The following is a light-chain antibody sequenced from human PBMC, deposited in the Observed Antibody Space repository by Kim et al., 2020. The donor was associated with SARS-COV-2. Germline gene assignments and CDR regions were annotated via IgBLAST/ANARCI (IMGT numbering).Light chain of an antibody. CDR3: SSYTSSSTPYV. CDR2: DVS. CDR1: STDVGGYND. J-gene: IGLJ1*01. V-gene: IGLV2-14*03. Sequence: QSVTISCTGTSTDVGGYNDVSWYQQHPGKAPNLIIYDVSNRPSGVSNRFSGSKSGNTASLTISGLQAEDEADYYCSSYTSSSTPYVFGTGTKVTVL.